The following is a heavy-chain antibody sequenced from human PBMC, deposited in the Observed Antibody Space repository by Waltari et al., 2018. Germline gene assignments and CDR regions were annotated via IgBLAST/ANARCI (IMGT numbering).Heavy chain of an antibody. CDR1: GFTFSGSA. CDR3: TRRDCSSTSCFNDY. V-gene: IGHV3-73*02. J-gene: IGHJ4*02. CDR2: IRSKANSYAT. Sequence: EVQLVESGGGLVQPGGSLKLSCAASGFTFSGSAMHWVRQASGKGLEWVGRIRSKANSYATASAASVKGRFTISRDDSKNTAYLQMNSLKTEDTAVYYCTRRDCSSTSCFNDYWGQGTLVTVSS. D-gene: IGHD2-2*01.